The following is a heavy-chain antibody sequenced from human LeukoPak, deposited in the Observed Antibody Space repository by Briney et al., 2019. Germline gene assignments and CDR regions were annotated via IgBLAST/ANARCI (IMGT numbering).Heavy chain of an antibody. Sequence: PGGSLRLSCAASGFTFINYWMSWVRQAPGKGLEWVANIKQDGSEKYYVDSVKGRFTISIDNAKDSLYLQMNSLRAVDTAVYYCARQGYGDYYFQHWGQGTLVTVSS. J-gene: IGHJ1*01. V-gene: IGHV3-7*01. CDR2: IKQDGSEK. D-gene: IGHD4-17*01. CDR3: ARQGYGDYYFQH. CDR1: GFTFINYW.